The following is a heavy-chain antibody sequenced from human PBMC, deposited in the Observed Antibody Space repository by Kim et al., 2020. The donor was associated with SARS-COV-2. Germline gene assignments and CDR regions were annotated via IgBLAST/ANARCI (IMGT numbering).Heavy chain of an antibody. Sequence: GTAYYADSVKGRFTISRDNSKNTMSLQMNSLRAEDTAIYYCARDLIFGGQGTLVTVSS. CDR3: ARDLIF. D-gene: IGHD3-9*01. V-gene: IGHV3-53*01. CDR2: GTA. J-gene: IGHJ4*02.